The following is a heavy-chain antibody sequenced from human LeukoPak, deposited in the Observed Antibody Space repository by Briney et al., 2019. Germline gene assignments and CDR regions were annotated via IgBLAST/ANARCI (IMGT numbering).Heavy chain of an antibody. J-gene: IGHJ3*02. CDR3: ARHLLSYCSGGSCQSDYAFDI. CDR2: IYYSGST. D-gene: IGHD2-15*01. CDR1: GGSISSYY. V-gene: IGHV4-59*08. Sequence: SETLSLTCTVSGGSISSYYWSRIRQPPGKGLEWIGYIYYSGSTNYNPSLKSRVTISVDTSKNQFSLKLSSVTAADTAVYYCARHLLSYCSGGSCQSDYAFDIWGQGTMVTVSS.